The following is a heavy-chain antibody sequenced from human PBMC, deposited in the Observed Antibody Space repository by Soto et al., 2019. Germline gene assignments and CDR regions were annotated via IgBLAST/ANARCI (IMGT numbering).Heavy chain of an antibody. D-gene: IGHD6-19*01. CDR2: IFYSGST. Sequence: PETLSLTCSVSGGSISGHYWTWIRQSPGKGLEWIGYIFYSGSTNYNPSLKSRVTISVDTSKNQFSLKMSSVTAADTAVYYCARVGSSGWSPDYWGRGTLVTVSS. CDR1: GGSISGHY. J-gene: IGHJ4*02. CDR3: ARVGSSGWSPDY. V-gene: IGHV4-59*11.